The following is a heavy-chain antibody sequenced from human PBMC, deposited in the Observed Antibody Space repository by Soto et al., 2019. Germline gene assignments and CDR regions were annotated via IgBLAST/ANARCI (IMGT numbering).Heavy chain of an antibody. D-gene: IGHD5-12*01. CDR2: SYWKAAK. V-gene: IGHV2-5*01. CDR3: AHRPPKMATIMWDYFDY. J-gene: IGHJ4*02. CDR1: GFSLSTSGVG. Sequence: SGPTLVNPTQTLTLTCTFSGFSLSTSGVGVGWIRQPPGKALEWLALSYWKAAKRYSPSLKSRLTITKDTSKNQVVLTMTNMDPVDTATYYCAHRPPKMATIMWDYFDYWGQGTLVTVSS.